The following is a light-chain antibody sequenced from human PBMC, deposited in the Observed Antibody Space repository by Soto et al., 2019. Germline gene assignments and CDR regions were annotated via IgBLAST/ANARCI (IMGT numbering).Light chain of an antibody. V-gene: IGKV3-20*01. CDR2: GAS. Sequence: EVLMPEYAAARSVSPGGRATLSCRASQSVSSSYLAWYQQKPGQAPRLLIYGASSRATGIPDRFSGSGSGTDFTLTISRPEPDDFAVYYCQQYGSSPTFGQGTKVDI. J-gene: IGKJ1*01. CDR1: QSVSSSY. CDR3: QQYGSSPT.